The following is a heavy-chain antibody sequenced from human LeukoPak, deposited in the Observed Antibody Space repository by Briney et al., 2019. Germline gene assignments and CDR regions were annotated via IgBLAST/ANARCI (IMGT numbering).Heavy chain of an antibody. CDR2: IIPIFGTA. V-gene: IGHV1-69*13. CDR3: ARDFRAALRHFDWLSSVRRGGRFGAFDI. CDR1: GGTFSSYA. D-gene: IGHD3-9*01. Sequence: VASVKVSCKASGGTFSSYAISWVRQAPGQGLEWMGGIIPIFGTANYAQKFQGRVTITADESTSTAYMELSSLRSEDTAVYYCARDFRAALRHFDWLSSVRRGGRFGAFDIWGQGTMVTVSS. J-gene: IGHJ3*02.